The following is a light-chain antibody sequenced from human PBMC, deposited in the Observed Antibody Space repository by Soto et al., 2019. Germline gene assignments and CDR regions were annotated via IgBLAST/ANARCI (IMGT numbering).Light chain of an antibody. CDR1: QSVSSSF. CDR3: QQYDSSPWT. V-gene: IGKV3-20*01. Sequence: EIVLTQSPGTLSLSPGERATLSCRASQSVSSSFLAWYQQKPGQAPRLLIYGASSRATGIPDRFSGSGSGTDFTLTISRLEPEDFEVYYCQQYDSSPWTFGNGTKVEIK. J-gene: IGKJ1*01. CDR2: GAS.